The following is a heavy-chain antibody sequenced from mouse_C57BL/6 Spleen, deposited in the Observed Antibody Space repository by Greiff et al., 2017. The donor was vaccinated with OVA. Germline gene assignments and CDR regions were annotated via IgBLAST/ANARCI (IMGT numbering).Heavy chain of an antibody. Sequence: QVHVKQPGAELVKPGASVKLSCKASGYTFTSYWMQWVKQRPGQGLEWIGEIDPSDSYTNYNQKFKGKATLTVDTSSSTAYMQLSSLTSEDSAVYYCVGYSAWFAYWGQGTLVTVSA. V-gene: IGHV1-50*01. J-gene: IGHJ3*01. CDR3: VGYSAWFAY. D-gene: IGHD2-3*01. CDR2: IDPSDSYT. CDR1: GYTFTSYW.